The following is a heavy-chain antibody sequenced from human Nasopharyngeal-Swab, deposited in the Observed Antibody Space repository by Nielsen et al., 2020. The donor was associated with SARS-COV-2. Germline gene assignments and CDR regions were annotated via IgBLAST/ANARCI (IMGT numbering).Heavy chain of an antibody. CDR3: ARSPKRYFDWPYYNY. J-gene: IGHJ4*02. CDR2: INHSGST. CDR1: GGSFSGYY. V-gene: IGHV4-34*01. Sequence: SETLSLTCTVSGGSFSGYYWSWIRQPPGKGLEWIGEINHSGSTNYNPSLKSRVTISVDTSKNQFSLKLSSVTAADTAVYYCARSPKRYFDWPYYNYWGQGTLVTVSS. D-gene: IGHD3-9*01.